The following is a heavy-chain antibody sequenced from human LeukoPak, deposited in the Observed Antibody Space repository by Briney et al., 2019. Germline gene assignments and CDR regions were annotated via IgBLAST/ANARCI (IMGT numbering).Heavy chain of an antibody. Sequence: ASVKVSCRASGYPFTAYFIYWVRQAPGQGLEWIRWINPNSGGTNSAQKFQDRVTMTRDTSVSSVYMELSSLRSDDTAVYYCAKSGYGFGYGWDVAVWGKGTTVTVSS. V-gene: IGHV1-2*02. D-gene: IGHD5-18*01. CDR2: INPNSGGT. J-gene: IGHJ6*04. CDR1: GYPFTAYF. CDR3: AKSGYGFGYGWDVAV.